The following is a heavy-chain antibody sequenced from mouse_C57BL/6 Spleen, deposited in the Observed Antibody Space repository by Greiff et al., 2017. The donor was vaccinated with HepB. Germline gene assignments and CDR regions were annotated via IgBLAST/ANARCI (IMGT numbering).Heavy chain of an antibody. CDR1: GYTFTSYW. V-gene: IGHV1-50*01. D-gene: IGHD1-2*01. J-gene: IGHJ4*01. CDR3: ATLLPSYAMDY. CDR2: IDPSDSYT. Sequence: VKLQQPGAELVKPGASVKLSCKASGYTFTSYWMQWVKQRPGQGLEWIGEIDPSDSYTNYNQKFKGKATLTVDTSSSTAYMQLSSLTSEDSAVYYCATLLPSYAMDYWGQGTSVTVSS.